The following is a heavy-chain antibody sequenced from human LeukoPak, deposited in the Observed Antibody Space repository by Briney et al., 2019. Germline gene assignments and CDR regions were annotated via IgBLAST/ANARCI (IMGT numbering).Heavy chain of an antibody. D-gene: IGHD3-22*01. CDR3: ASGYYDSSGYYPDY. CDR2: IYSGGST. Sequence: GGSLRLSCAASGFTVSSNYMSWVRQAPGKGLEWVSVIYSGGSTYYADSVKGRFTISRDNSKNTLYLQMNSLRAEDTAVYYCASGYYDSSGYYPDYWGQGTLVTVSS. CDR1: GFTVSSNY. V-gene: IGHV3-66*01. J-gene: IGHJ4*02.